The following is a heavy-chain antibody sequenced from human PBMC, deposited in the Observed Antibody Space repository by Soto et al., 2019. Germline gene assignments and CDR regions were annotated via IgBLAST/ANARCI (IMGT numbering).Heavy chain of an antibody. J-gene: IGHJ4*02. Sequence: QVQLVQSGAEVKKPGASVKVSCKASGYTFTSYGIRSVRQAPGQGLEWMGWISAHNVNTKYAQKLQVRVTMTTDTSTSTAYIELRRLRSDETAVSYCARDLSYGLCDYWGQGPLVTVSS. CDR3: ARDLSYGLCDY. CDR1: GYTFTSYG. CDR2: ISAHNVNT. V-gene: IGHV1-18*01. D-gene: IGHD5-18*01.